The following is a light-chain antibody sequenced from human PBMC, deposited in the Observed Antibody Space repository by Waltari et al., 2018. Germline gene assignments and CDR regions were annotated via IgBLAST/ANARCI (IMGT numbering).Light chain of an antibody. J-gene: IGLJ3*02. CDR3: ETGGHGTWV. CDR1: SGHRGNV. Sequence: QLVVTQSPSVSAALGASVKLTCTLSSGHRGNVIAWLQQHPEKGPRYLMKVNSDGSHSKGDEIPDRFSGSSSGAERYLTISNVQSEDEADYYCETGGHGTWVFGGGTRLTVL. CDR2: VNSDGSH. V-gene: IGLV4-69*01.